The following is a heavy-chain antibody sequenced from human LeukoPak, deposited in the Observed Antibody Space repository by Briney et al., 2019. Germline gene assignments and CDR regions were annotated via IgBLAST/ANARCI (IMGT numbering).Heavy chain of an antibody. CDR2: ISSSGSTI. Sequence: GGSLRLSCAASGFTFSDYYMSWIRQAPGKGLEWVSYISSSGSTIYYADSVKGRFTISRDNAKNSLYLQMNSLRAEDTAVYYCARVGTVVTLEAYFDYWGKGTTVTVSS. CDR3: ARVGTVVTLEAYFDY. D-gene: IGHD4-23*01. CDR1: GFTFSDYY. J-gene: IGHJ4*03. V-gene: IGHV3-11*01.